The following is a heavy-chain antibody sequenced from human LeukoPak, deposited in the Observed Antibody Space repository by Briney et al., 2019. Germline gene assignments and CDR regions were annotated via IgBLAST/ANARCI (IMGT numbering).Heavy chain of an antibody. CDR3: AKSQINAYCSAGSCSIFDY. D-gene: IGHD2-15*01. CDR2: ISNDGSSL. Sequence: GGSLRLSCAASGFTLSNSWMHWVRQTPGKGLVWVSRISNDGSSLIYADSVKGRFTISRDNSKNTLSLQMSSLRAEDTAIYYCAKSQINAYCSAGSCSIFDYWGQGTLVTVAS. V-gene: IGHV3-74*01. J-gene: IGHJ4*02. CDR1: GFTLSNSW.